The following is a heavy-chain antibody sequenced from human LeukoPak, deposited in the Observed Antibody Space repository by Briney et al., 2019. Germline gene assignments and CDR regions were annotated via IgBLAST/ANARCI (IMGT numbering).Heavy chain of an antibody. J-gene: IGHJ4*02. Sequence: GGSLRLSCAASGFTFSSYSMNWVRQAPGKGLEWVSSISSGGTYVDYADSVKGRFTISRDNAKNSLYLQVNSLRAEDTAVFYCARDPGYSNSPYYLDYWGQGTLVTVSS. D-gene: IGHD5-12*01. CDR1: GFTFSSYS. V-gene: IGHV3-21*01. CDR3: ARDPGYSNSPYYLDY. CDR2: ISSGGTYV.